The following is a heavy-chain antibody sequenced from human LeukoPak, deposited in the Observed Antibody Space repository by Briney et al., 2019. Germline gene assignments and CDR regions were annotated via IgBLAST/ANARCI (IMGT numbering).Heavy chain of an antibody. D-gene: IGHD2-2*01. CDR2: INRANGNT. CDR3: ARTERRGSRNNWFDR. V-gene: IGHV1-18*01. CDR1: GYNFSNYG. Sequence: ASVKVSCKTSGYNFSNYGINWVRQAPGQGLEWMGWINRANGNTDYAQNVQGRVTMITDPSTSTAFMELSSLRSDDTAVYYCARTERRGSRNNWFDRWGQGTLVTVSS. J-gene: IGHJ5*02.